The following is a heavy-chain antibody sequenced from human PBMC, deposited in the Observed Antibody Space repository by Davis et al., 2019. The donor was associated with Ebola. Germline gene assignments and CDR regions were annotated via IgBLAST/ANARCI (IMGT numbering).Heavy chain of an antibody. D-gene: IGHD3-16*01. CDR1: GFTFSTYS. CDR3: AKEENGGLFDD. V-gene: IGHV3-66*01. CDR2: IYSSGIT. J-gene: IGHJ4*02. Sequence: GGSLRLSCAASGFTFSTYSMSWVRQAPGKGLEWVSVIYSSGITYYADSVKGRFTISRDNSKNTLYLQMNSLRAEDRAVYYCAKEENGGLFDDWGQGILVTVSS.